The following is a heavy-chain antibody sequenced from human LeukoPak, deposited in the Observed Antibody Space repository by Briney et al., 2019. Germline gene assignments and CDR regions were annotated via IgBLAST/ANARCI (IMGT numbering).Heavy chain of an antibody. J-gene: IGHJ4*02. CDR1: GFTFSSYW. CDR3: ARGRSSSSPHFDY. Sequence: GGSLRLSCAASGFTFSSYWMSWVRQAPGKGLEWVANIKQDGSEKYYVDSVKGRFTISRDNAKNSLYLQMNSLRAEDTAVYYCARGRSSSSPHFDYWGQGTLVTVSS. D-gene: IGHD6-6*01. CDR2: IKQDGSEK. V-gene: IGHV3-7*01.